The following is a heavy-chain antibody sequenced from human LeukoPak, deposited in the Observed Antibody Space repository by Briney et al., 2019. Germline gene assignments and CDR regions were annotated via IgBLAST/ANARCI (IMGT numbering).Heavy chain of an antibody. V-gene: IGHV3-23*01. CDR2: ISGSGGST. Sequence: QPGGSLRLSCAASGFTFSSYAMSWVRQAPGKGVEWVSAISGSGGSTYYADSVKGRFTISRDNSKNTLYLQMNSLRAEDTAVYYCAKSRRDGGSFKQAIDYWGQGTLVTVSS. CDR1: GFTFSSYA. CDR3: AKSRRDGGSFKQAIDY. D-gene: IGHD1-26*01. J-gene: IGHJ4*02.